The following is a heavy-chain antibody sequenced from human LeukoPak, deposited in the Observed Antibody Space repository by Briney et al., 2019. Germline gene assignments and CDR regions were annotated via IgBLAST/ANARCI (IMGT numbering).Heavy chain of an antibody. J-gene: IGHJ4*02. CDR2: IKQDGSEK. CDR3: AKLSLSGRSQSADY. CDR1: GFTFSSYW. D-gene: IGHD1-7*01. V-gene: IGHV3-7*03. Sequence: PGGSLRLSCAASGFTFSSYWMSWVRQAPGKGLEWVANIKQDGSEKYYVDSVKGRFTISRDNAKNSLYLQMNSLRAEDTAVYYCAKLSLSGRSQSADYWGQGTLVTVSS.